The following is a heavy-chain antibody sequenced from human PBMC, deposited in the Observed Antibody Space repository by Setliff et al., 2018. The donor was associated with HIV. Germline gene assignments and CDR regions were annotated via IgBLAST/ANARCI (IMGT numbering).Heavy chain of an antibody. CDR3: ARDRGSGWYGYFQQ. Sequence: PSETLSLTCIVSGGSIDNYYGNWVRQSPGKGPEWIGNMCHTENGVTTNQNPSLKSRIVMYLDRAKNEFSLSLFSATTADTAVYYCARDRGSGWYGYFQQWGQGSQVTVSS. V-gene: IGHV4-59*01. J-gene: IGHJ1*01. CDR2: MCHTENGVTT. D-gene: IGHD6-19*01. CDR1: GGSIDNYY.